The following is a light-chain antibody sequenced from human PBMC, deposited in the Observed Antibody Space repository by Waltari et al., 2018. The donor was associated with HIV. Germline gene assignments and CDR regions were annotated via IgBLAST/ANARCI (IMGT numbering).Light chain of an antibody. CDR3: QSYDSGLSGVV. J-gene: IGLJ3*02. V-gene: IGLV1-40*01. CDR1: RSNIGAGYD. Sequence: QSVLTQPPSVSGAPGQRVAISCTGSRSNIGAGYDVHWYQQMPRTAPKRLTYGNNNRPSGVPDRISGSKAGTSASLTSSGVQPEDEADYYCQSYDSGLSGVVFGGGTQLTV. CDR2: GNN.